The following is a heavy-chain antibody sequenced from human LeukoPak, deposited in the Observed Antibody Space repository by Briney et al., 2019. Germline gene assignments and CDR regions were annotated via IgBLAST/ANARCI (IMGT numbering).Heavy chain of an antibody. J-gene: IGHJ4*02. CDR3: ARDLRSSWRYYFDY. CDR1: GFTFSSYA. V-gene: IGHV3-21*01. CDR2: ISSSSSYI. D-gene: IGHD6-13*01. Sequence: PGRSLRLSCAASGFTFSSYAMNWVRQAPGKGLEWVSSISSSSSYIYYADSVKGRFTISRDNAKNSLYLQMNSLRAEDTAVYYCARDLRSSWRYYFDYWGQGILVTVSA.